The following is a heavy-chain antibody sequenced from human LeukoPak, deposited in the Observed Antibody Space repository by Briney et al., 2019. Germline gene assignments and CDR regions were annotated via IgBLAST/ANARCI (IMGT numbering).Heavy chain of an antibody. V-gene: IGHV4-59*01. CDR2: IYYSGST. J-gene: IGHJ4*02. D-gene: IGHD6-19*01. Sequence: SETLSLTCTVSGGSISSYYWSWIRQPPGKGLEWIGYIYYSGSTNYNPSLKSRVTISVDTSKNQFSLKLSSVTAADTAVYYCARGSSSGWYGTHFDYWGQGTLVTVSS. CDR1: GGSISSYY. CDR3: ARGSSSGWYGTHFDY.